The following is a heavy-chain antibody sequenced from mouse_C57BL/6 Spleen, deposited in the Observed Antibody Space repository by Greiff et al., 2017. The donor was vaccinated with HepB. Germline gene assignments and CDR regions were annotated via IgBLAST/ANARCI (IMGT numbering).Heavy chain of an antibody. CDR1: GYTFTDYY. CDR3: ARRGMASFDY. Sequence: EVKLQQSGPELVKPGASVKISCKASGYTFTDYYMNWVKQSHGKSLEWIGDINPNNGGTSYNQKFKGKATLTVDKSSSTAYMELRSLTSEDSAVYYCARRGMASFDYWGQGTTLTVSS. D-gene: IGHD2-3*01. J-gene: IGHJ2*01. CDR2: INPNNGGT. V-gene: IGHV1-26*01.